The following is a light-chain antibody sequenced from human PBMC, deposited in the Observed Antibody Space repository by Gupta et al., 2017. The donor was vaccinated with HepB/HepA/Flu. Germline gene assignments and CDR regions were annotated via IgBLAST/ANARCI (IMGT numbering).Light chain of an antibody. CDR1: QSVLYSSNNKNY. Sequence: DIVLTHSPDSPAVSLGERATINCKSSQSVLYSSNNKNYLTWYQQKPGQPPNLLIYWASTQESGVPDRFSGSGAGTDVTLTISSLQTEDVAVYFCQQYYSTPPTVGQGTKVEI. CDR2: WAS. V-gene: IGKV4-1*01. J-gene: IGKJ1*01. CDR3: QQYYSTPPT.